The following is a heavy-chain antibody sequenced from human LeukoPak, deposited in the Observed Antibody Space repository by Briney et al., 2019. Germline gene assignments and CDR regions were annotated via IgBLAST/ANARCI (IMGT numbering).Heavy chain of an antibody. CDR3: ARDYPTSGIVTIFDY. V-gene: IGHV3-23*01. J-gene: IGHJ4*02. CDR2: ITASGGNT. CDR1: GFTFNNYA. D-gene: IGHD1-1*01. Sequence: GGSPRLSCASSGFTFNNYAMTWVRQAPGKGLEWVSSITASGGNTYCADSVKGRFTISRDNSKNTLYLQMSSLRAEDTAVYYCARDYPTSGIVTIFDYWGQGTLVTVSS.